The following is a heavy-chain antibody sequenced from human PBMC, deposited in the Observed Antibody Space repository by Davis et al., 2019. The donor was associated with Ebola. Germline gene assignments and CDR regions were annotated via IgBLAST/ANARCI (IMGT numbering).Heavy chain of an antibody. CDR1: RFTFSSYA. D-gene: IGHD6-13*01. CDR2: IRGSGAIT. Sequence: GESLKISCAASRFTFSSYAMSCVRQAPGKGLEWVSTIRGSGAITYFADSVKGRFTISRDNSKNTLHVQMNSLRAEDTAVYYCARAPSGYSSSFDYWGQGTLVTVSS. J-gene: IGHJ4*02. V-gene: IGHV3-23*01. CDR3: ARAPSGYSSSFDY.